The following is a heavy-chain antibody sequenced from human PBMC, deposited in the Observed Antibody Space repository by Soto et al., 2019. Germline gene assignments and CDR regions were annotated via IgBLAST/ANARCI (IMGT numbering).Heavy chain of an antibody. Sequence: QVQLQESGPRLVKPSETLSLTCNVSGGSFSPNYWSWIRQPPGKGLEWVGYIYYGGTTSYNPSLTSRVTISLETSKSQFSLRLSSVTAADTAVYYCARLGAYYQSLDPWGPGTLVTVSS. CDR3: ARLGAYYQSLDP. CDR2: IYYGGTT. D-gene: IGHD2-21*01. J-gene: IGHJ5*02. V-gene: IGHV4-59*08. CDR1: GGSFSPNY.